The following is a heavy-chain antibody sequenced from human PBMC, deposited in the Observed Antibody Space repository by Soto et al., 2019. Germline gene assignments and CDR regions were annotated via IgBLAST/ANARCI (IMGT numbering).Heavy chain of an antibody. J-gene: IGHJ3*02. CDR3: ARGDFWSGLYRDAFDI. Sequence: SETLSLTCTVSGGSISSGGYYWSWIRQHPGKGLEWIGYIYYSGSTYYNPSLKSRVTTSVGTSKNQFSLKLSSVTAADTAVYYCARGDFWSGLYRDAFDIWGQGTMVTVS. CDR2: IYYSGST. CDR1: GGSISSGGYY. V-gene: IGHV4-31*03. D-gene: IGHD3-3*01.